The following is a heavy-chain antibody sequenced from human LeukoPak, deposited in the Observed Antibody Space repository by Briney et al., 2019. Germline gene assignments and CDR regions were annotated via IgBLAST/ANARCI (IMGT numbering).Heavy chain of an antibody. CDR2: IKSKTNGGTT. CDR3: TTDRAIGVRPLFDY. J-gene: IGHJ4*02. Sequence: PGGSLRLSCAASGFTFSSYAMSWVRQAPGKGLELVGRIKSKTNGGTTDYAAPVKGRFTISRDDSENMLYLQMNSLETEDTAMYYCTTDRAIGVRPLFDYWGQGTLVTVSS. CDR1: GFTFSSYA. D-gene: IGHD6-6*01. V-gene: IGHV3-15*01.